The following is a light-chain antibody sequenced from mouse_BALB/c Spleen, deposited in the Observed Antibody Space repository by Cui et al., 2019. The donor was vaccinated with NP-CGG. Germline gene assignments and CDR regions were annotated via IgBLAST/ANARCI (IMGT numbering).Light chain of an antibody. CDR2: GTN. Sequence: QDVVTQASALTTSPGETVTLTCRSSTGAVTSSNYANWVQEKPDHLFTGLIGGTNNRAPGVPARFSGSLIGYKAALTITGAQTEDEAIYFCALWYSNHWVFGGGAKLTVL. J-gene: IGLJ1*01. V-gene: IGLV1*01. CDR3: ALWYSNHWV. CDR1: TGAVTSSNY.